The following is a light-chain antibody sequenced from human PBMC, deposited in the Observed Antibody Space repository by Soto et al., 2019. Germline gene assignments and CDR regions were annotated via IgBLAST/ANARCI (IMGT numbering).Light chain of an antibody. CDR1: SSDVGGYNY. CDR2: EVS. V-gene: IGLV2-8*01. CDR3: SSYAGSNNFV. Sequence: QSVLTQSPSASGSPGQSVTISCTGTSSDVGGYNYVSWYQQHPGKAPKLMIYEVSKRPSGVPDRFSGSKSGNTASLTVSGLQAEDEADYYCSSYAGSNNFVFGGGTKLTVL. J-gene: IGLJ2*01.